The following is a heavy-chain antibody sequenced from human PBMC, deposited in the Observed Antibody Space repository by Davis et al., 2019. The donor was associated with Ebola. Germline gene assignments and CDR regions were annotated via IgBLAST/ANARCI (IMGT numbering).Heavy chain of an antibody. V-gene: IGHV1-3*01. CDR2: INAGNGNT. CDR1: GYTFTSYA. J-gene: IGHJ4*02. CDR3: ARGRPWYFDY. Sequence: AASVKVSCKASGYTFTSYAMHWVRQAPGQRLEWMGWINAGNGNTKYSQKFQGRVTITRDTSTSTVYMELSSLRSEDTAVYYCARGRPWYFDYWGQGTLVTVSS.